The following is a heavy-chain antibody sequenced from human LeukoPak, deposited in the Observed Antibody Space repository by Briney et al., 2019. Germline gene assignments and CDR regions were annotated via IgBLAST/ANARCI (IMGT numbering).Heavy chain of an antibody. D-gene: IGHD3-3*01. CDR1: GFTFSSYS. Sequence: GGSLRLSCAASGFTFSSYSMNWARQAPGKGLEWVSYITSSSTIYYSDSVKGRFTISRDNAKNSLYLQMNSLRDEDTAVYYCARGHMDFQARINDDFDYWGQGTLVTVSS. CDR2: ITSSSTI. CDR3: ARGHMDFQARINDDFDY. V-gene: IGHV3-48*02. J-gene: IGHJ4*02.